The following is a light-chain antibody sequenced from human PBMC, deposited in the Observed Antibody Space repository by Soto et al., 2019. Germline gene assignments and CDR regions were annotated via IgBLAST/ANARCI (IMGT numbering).Light chain of an antibody. CDR2: DVS. CDR3: SSYTSSSTLHV. V-gene: IGLV2-14*01. CDR1: SSDVGGYNY. J-gene: IGLJ1*01. Sequence: QSALTQPASVSGSPGQSITISCTGTSSDVGGYNYVSWYQQHPGKAPKLMIYDVSNRPSGVSNRFSGSKSGTTASLTISGLQAEDEADYYCSSYTSSSTLHVFGTGTKVTVL.